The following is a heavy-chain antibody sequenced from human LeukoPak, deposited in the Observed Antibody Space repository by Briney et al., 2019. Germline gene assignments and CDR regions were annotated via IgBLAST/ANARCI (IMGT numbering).Heavy chain of an antibody. D-gene: IGHD3-16*02. CDR3: ARDRRTGRLGELSLDPCFDY. V-gene: IGHV3-53*01. J-gene: IGHJ4*02. CDR2: IYSGGST. CDR1: GFTVSSNY. Sequence: GGSLRLSCAASGFTVSSNYMSWLRQAPGKGLEWVSVIYSGGSTYYADSVKGRFTISRDNSKNTLYLQMNSLRAEDTAVYYCARDRRTGRLGELSLDPCFDYWGQGTLVTVSS.